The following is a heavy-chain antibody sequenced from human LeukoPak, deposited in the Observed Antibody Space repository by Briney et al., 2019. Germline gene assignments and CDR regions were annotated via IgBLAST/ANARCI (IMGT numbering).Heavy chain of an antibody. V-gene: IGHV4-59*01. CDR3: ASSLYSGSYYAYYYYGMDV. Sequence: PSETLSLTCTVSGGSISSYYWSWIRQPPGKGLEWIGYIYYSGSTNYNPSLKSRVTISVDTSKNQFSLKLSSVTAADTAVYYCASSLYSGSYYAYYYYGMDVWGQGTTVTVSS. J-gene: IGHJ6*02. CDR1: GGSISSYY. CDR2: IYYSGST. D-gene: IGHD1-26*01.